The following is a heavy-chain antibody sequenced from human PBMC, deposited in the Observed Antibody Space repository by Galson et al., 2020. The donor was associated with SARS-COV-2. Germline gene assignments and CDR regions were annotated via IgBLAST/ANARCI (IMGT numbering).Heavy chain of an antibody. Sequence: ETSETLSLTCTVSGGSISSGYYRGWIRQPPGKGLEWLGNIYYSGSTYYNPSLKSRVTISVDTSKNQFSLQMRSVTAADTAFYYCVTYSSGWYYFDTWGQGTLVTVSS. V-gene: IGHV4-39*01. CDR2: IYYSGST. CDR3: VTYSSGWYYFDT. J-gene: IGHJ4*02. CDR1: GGSISSGYY. D-gene: IGHD6-19*01.